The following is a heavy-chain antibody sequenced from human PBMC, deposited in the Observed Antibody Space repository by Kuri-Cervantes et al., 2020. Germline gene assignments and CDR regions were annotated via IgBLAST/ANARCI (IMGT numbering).Heavy chain of an antibody. D-gene: IGHD3-22*01. CDR2: ISGSGGST. CDR3: AKNQRITMIVVVTYDLDY. V-gene: IGHV3-23*01. Sequence: GESLKISCAASGFTFSSYAMSWVRQAPGEGLEWVSGISGSGGSTYYADSVKGRFTISRDNSKNTLYLQMNSLRAEDTAVYYCAKNQRITMIVVVTYDLDYWGQGTLVTVSS. J-gene: IGHJ4*02. CDR1: GFTFSSYA.